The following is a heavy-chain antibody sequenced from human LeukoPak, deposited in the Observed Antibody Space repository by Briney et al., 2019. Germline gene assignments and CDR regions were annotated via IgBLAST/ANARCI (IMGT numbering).Heavy chain of an antibody. J-gene: IGHJ4*02. CDR2: ISGSGSST. V-gene: IGHV3-23*01. CDR3: AKSGIEGGYSYGPTAFDY. D-gene: IGHD5-18*01. CDR1: GFTFSSYA. Sequence: PGGSLRLSCAASGFTFSSYAMSWVRQAPGKGLEWVSGISGSGSSTYYADSVKGRFTISRDNSKNTLYLQMNSLRAEDTAVYYCAKSGIEGGYSYGPTAFDYWGQGTMGTVSS.